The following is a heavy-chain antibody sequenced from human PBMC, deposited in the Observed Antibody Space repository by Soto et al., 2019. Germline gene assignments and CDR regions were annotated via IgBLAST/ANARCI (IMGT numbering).Heavy chain of an antibody. CDR3: AKNKETGTTGRLGY. D-gene: IGHD1-1*01. CDR1: GFTFSSYA. V-gene: IGHV3-23*01. Sequence: EVHLLESGGGLVQPGGSLRLSCAASGFTFSSYAMSWVRQAPGKGLEWVSTISGSGGTTYYADSVKGRFTISRDNSKNTLYLQMNRLRAQDTAIYYCAKNKETGTTGRLGYWGQGPLVTVSS. CDR2: ISGSGGTT. J-gene: IGHJ4*02.